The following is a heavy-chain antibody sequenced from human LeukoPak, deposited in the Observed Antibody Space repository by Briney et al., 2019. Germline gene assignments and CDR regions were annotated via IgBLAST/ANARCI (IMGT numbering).Heavy chain of an antibody. CDR3: ERDFIRGSYDVAFDI. CDR1: GYTFHGYY. CDR2: INPYSCGH. V-gene: IGHV1-2*02. J-gene: IGHJ3*02. Sequence: ASVPVSCKPSGYTFHGYYMNWVRQAAGQERKWLGWINPYSCGHNLEQNFQGRVTMTRDTSISTAYMELSRLKSDDTAVYYCERDFIRGSYDVAFDIWGQGTVVTVSS. D-gene: IGHD3-16*01.